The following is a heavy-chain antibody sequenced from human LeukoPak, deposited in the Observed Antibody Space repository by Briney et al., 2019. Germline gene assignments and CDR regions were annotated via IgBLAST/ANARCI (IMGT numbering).Heavy chain of an antibody. J-gene: IGHJ5*02. CDR1: GGSFSGYY. CDR3: ARVLEYQLLINWFDP. V-gene: IGHV4-34*01. CDR2: INHSGST. Sequence: PSETLSLTCAVYGGSFSGYYRSWIRQPPGKGLEWIGEINHSGSTNYNPSLKSRVTISVDTSKNQFSLKLSSVTAADTAVYYCARVLEYQLLINWFDPWGQGTLVTVSS. D-gene: IGHD2-2*01.